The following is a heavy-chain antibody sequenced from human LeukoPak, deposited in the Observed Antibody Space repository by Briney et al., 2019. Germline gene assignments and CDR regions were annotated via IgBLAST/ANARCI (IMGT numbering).Heavy chain of an antibody. D-gene: IGHD6-13*01. J-gene: IGHJ3*02. CDR1: GGTFSSYA. CDR3: ARARSSSWPFDAFDI. CDR2: IIPIFGTA. V-gene: IGHV1-69*05. Sequence: GASVRLSSKASGGTFSSYAISWVRQAPGQGLEWMGRIIPIFGTANYAQKFPGRVTITTAESTSTAYMKLSSSRSQDPALYYRARARSSSWPFDAFDIWGQGTMVTVTS.